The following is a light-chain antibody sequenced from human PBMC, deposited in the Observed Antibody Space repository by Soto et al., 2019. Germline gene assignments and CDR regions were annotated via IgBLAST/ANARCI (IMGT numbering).Light chain of an antibody. CDR1: QRVSSH. CDR2: DAS. J-gene: IGKJ4*01. V-gene: IGKV3-11*01. Sequence: EIVLTQSPATLSLSPGERATLSCRASQRVSSHLTWYQQKPGHAPRLLIYDASNRASGIPARFSGSGSGTDFTLTISSLEPEDFAVYYCQQRTNWRLSFGGGTKVEIK. CDR3: QQRTNWRLS.